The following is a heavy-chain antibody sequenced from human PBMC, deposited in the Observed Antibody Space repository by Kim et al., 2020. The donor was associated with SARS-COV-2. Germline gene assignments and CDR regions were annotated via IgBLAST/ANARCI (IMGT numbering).Heavy chain of an antibody. V-gene: IGHV3-33*06. CDR2: IWYDGSNK. CDR1: GFTFSSYA. J-gene: IGHJ6*01. Sequence: GGSLRLSCAASGFTFSSYAMHWVRQAPGKGLEWVAVIWYDGSNKYYADSVKGRFTISRDNSKNTLYLQMNSLRAEDTAVYYCAKGFGELFEYYYYGMDVWGQGTTVTVSS. D-gene: IGHD3-10*01. CDR3: AKGFGELFEYYYYGMDV.